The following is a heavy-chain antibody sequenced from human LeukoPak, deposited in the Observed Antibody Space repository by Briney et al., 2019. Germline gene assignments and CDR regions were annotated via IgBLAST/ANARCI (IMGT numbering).Heavy chain of an antibody. V-gene: IGHV4-38-2*02. D-gene: IGHD6-13*01. CDR3: ARAYSSSWYFNWFDP. CDR1: GYSISSGYY. J-gene: IGHJ5*02. CDR2: IYPSGTT. Sequence: PSETLSLTCTVSGYSISSGYYWGWIRQPPGKGLEWIGNIYPSGTTYYSPSLKTRVTISVDTSKNQFSLKLSSVTAADTAVYFCARAYSSSWYFNWFDPWGQGTLVTVSS.